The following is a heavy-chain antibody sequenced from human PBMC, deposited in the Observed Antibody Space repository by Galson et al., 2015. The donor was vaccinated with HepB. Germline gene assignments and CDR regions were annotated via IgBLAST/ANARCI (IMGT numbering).Heavy chain of an antibody. Sequence: LRLSCAASGFPFSSYSMNWIRQAPGKGLEWVSYISSSSNYTNYADSVKGRFTISRDNAKNSLYLQMNSLRAEDTAVYYCAREDYYGSGVSWFDPWGQGTLVTVSS. CDR3: AREDYYGSGVSWFDP. CDR2: ISSSSNYT. D-gene: IGHD3-10*01. J-gene: IGHJ5*02. V-gene: IGHV3-21*05. CDR1: GFPFSSYS.